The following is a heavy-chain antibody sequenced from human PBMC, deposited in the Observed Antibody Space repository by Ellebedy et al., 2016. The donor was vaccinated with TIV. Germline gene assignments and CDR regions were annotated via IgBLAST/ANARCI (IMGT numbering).Heavy chain of an antibody. V-gene: IGHV1-69*13. CDR3: AAGLTGIAVAGL. D-gene: IGHD6-19*01. CDR1: GGTFSSYA. CDR2: IIPIFGTA. J-gene: IGHJ4*02. Sequence: SVKVSXXASGGTFSSYAISWVRQAPGQGLEWMGGIIPIFGTANYAQKFQGRVTITADESTSTAYMELSSLRSEDTAVYYCAAGLTGIAVAGLWGQGTLVTVSS.